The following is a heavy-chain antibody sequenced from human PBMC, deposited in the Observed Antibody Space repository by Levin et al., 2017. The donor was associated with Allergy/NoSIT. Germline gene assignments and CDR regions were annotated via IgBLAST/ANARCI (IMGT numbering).Heavy chain of an antibody. CDR3: ARVSADGRGRFFDI. D-gene: IGHD3-10*01. Sequence: SETLSLTCTVSGGSISSYYWSWIRQPPGKGLEWIGYIYYSGSTNYNPSLKSRVTISVDTSKNQFSLKLSSVTAADTAVYYCARVSADGRGRFFDIWGQGTMVTVSS. CDR1: GGSISSYY. J-gene: IGHJ3*02. V-gene: IGHV4-59*01. CDR2: IYYSGST.